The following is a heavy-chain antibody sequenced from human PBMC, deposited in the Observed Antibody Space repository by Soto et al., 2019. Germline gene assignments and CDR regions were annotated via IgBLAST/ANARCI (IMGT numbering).Heavy chain of an antibody. CDR3: ARLTSDITIFGVVIGEYYYYYGMDV. CDR1: GYTFSSYG. V-gene: IGHV1-18*01. CDR2: ISAYNGNT. D-gene: IGHD3-3*01. Sequence: QVQLVQSGAEVKKPGASVKVSCKASGYTFSSYGISWVRQAPGQGLEWMGWISAYNGNTNYAQKLQGRVTMTTDTSTSTAYMELRSLGSDDTAVYYCARLTSDITIFGVVIGEYYYYYGMDVWGQGTTVTVSS. J-gene: IGHJ6*02.